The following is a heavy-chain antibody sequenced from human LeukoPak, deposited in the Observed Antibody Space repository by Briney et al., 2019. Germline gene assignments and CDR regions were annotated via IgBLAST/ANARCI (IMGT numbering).Heavy chain of an antibody. CDR3: ARRYYDSSGPRFDY. CDR1: GGSFSGYY. D-gene: IGHD3-22*01. J-gene: IGHJ4*02. V-gene: IGHV4-34*01. CDR2: IYYSGST. Sequence: SETLSLTCAVYGGSFSGYYWSWIRQPPGKGLEWIGSIYYSGSTYYNPSLKSRVTISVDTSKNQFSLKLSSVTAADTAVYYCARRYYDSSGPRFDYWGQGTLVTVSS.